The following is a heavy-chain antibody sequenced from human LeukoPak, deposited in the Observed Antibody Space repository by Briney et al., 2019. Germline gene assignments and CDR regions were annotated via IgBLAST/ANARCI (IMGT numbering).Heavy chain of an antibody. D-gene: IGHD2-15*01. Sequence: ASVKVSCKASGGTFSSYAFSWVRQAPGQGLEWMGWINPNSGGTNYAQKFQGRVTMTRDTSISTAYMELSRLRSDDTAVYYCARGVVVVAATLDAFDIWGQGTMVTVSS. CDR3: ARGVVVVAATLDAFDI. J-gene: IGHJ3*02. CDR1: GGTFSSYA. V-gene: IGHV1-2*02. CDR2: INPNSGGT.